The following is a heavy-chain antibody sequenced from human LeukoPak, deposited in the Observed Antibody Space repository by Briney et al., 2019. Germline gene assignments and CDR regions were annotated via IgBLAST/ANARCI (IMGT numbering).Heavy chain of an antibody. D-gene: IGHD6-19*01. CDR1: AFTFSRYG. CDR3: ARDQSSVAGKTYNCFDP. V-gene: IGHV3-30*02. CDR2: IRYDGSNK. Sequence: GGSLRLSCAASAFTFSRYGMHWVRQAPGKGLEWVAFIRYDGSNKYYADSVKGRFTISRDNSKNTLYLQMNSLRAEDTAVYYCARDQSSVAGKTYNCFDPWGQGTLVTVSS. J-gene: IGHJ5*02.